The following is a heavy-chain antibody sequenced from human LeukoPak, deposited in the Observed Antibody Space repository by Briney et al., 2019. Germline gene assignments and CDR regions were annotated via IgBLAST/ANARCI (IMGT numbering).Heavy chain of an antibody. V-gene: IGHV1-2*06. D-gene: IGHD3-3*01. CDR2: INPNSGGT. Sequence: ASVKVSCKASGYTFTGYYMRWVRQAPGQGLEWMGRINPNSGGTNYAQKFQGRVTMTRDTSISTAYMELSRLRSDDTAVYYCARGGYDFWSGSYYYYMDVWGKGTTVSVSS. J-gene: IGHJ6*03. CDR3: ARGGYDFWSGSYYYYMDV. CDR1: GYTFTGYY.